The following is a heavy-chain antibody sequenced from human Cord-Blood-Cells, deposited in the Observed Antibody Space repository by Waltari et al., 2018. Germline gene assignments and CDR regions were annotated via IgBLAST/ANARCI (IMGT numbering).Heavy chain of an antibody. CDR2: ISCSGGST. D-gene: IGHD4-17*01. CDR3: AKVPDYGDYEKGAFDI. Sequence: EVQLLESGGGLVQPGGSLRLSCAASGFTFSSYAMSWVRQAPGKGLEWVSAISCSGGSTYYADSVKGRFTISRDNSKNTLYLQMNSLRAEDTAVYYCAKVPDYGDYEKGAFDIWGQGQWSPSLQ. CDR1: GFTFSSYA. V-gene: IGHV3-23*01. J-gene: IGHJ3*02.